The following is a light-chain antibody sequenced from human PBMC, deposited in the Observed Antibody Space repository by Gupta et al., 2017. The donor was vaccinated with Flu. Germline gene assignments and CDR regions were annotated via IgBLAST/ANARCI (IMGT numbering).Light chain of an antibody. CDR2: GAS. CDR3: QQSDSSPWT. V-gene: IGKV1-39*01. CDR1: QTISTY. Sequence: DIQMTQSPSSVSASIGDRVTITCRTSQTISTYLNWYQQKPGKAPNLLIYGASSLQSGVPSRFSGSGSGTDFTLTISSVQAEDFATYYCQQSDSSPWTFGQGTKLEIK. J-gene: IGKJ2*01.